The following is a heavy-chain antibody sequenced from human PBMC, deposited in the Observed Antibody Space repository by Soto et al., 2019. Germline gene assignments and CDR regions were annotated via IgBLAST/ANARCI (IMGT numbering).Heavy chain of an antibody. CDR1: GFTFSNAW. J-gene: IGHJ5*02. CDR2: IKSKTDGGTT. CDR3: TTDQAQEDYDILTGYFLFYNWFDP. D-gene: IGHD3-9*01. Sequence: GGSLRLSCAASGFTFSNAWMSWVRQAPGKGLEWVGRIKSKTDGGTTDYAAPVKGRFTISRDDSKNTLYLQMNSLKTEDTAVYYCTTDQAQEDYDILTGYFLFYNWFDPWGQGTLVTVSS. V-gene: IGHV3-15*01.